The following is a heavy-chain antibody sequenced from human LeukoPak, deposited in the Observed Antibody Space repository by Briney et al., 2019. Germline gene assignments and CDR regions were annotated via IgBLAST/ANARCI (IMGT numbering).Heavy chain of an antibody. V-gene: IGHV3-21*01. J-gene: IGHJ6*03. D-gene: IGHD5-24*01. CDR1: GFTFGDYA. CDR2: LSSSSSYI. Sequence: PGGSLRLSCTASGFTFGDYAMSWVRQAPGKGLEWVSSLSSSSSYIYYADSVKGRFTISRDNAKNSLYLQMSSLRAEDTAVYYCARSPEIYYMDVWGKGTTVTVSS. CDR3: ARSPEIYYMDV.